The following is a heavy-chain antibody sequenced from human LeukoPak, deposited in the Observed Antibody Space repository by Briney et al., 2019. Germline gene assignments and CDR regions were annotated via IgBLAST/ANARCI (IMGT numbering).Heavy chain of an antibody. CDR2: INPNSGGT. V-gene: IGHV1-2*02. CDR1: GYTFTGYY. CDR3: ARDGGFGELNFDY. Sequence: ASVKVSCKASGYTFTGYYMHWVRQAPGQGLEWMGWINPNSGGTNYAQKFQGRVPMTRDTSISKAYMELSRLRSDDTAVYYCARDGGFGELNFDYWGQGTLVTVSS. D-gene: IGHD3-10*01. J-gene: IGHJ4*02.